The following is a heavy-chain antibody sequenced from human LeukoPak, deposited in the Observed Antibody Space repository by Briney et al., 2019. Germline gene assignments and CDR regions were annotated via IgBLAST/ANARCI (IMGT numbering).Heavy chain of an antibody. CDR2: IYNSGST. J-gene: IGHJ4*02. V-gene: IGHV4-4*07. CDR3: ARVGDCSGGSCFVDY. CDR1: GGSISSYY. D-gene: IGHD2-15*01. Sequence: SETLSLTCTVSGGSISSYYWSWIRQPAGKGLEWIGRIYNSGSTNYNPSLKSRVTMSVDTSKNQFSLKLSSVTAADTAVYYCARVGDCSGGSCFVDYWGQGTLVTASS.